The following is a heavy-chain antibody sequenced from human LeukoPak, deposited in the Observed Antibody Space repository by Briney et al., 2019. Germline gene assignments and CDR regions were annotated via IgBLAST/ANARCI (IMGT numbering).Heavy chain of an antibody. CDR3: AGLANSGYDFYYYINV. V-gene: IGHV4-4*07. J-gene: IGHJ6*03. CDR2: IYTNGNT. Sequence: PSETLSLTCTVSGGTISSYYWSWIRLPAGEGLEWIGRIYTNGNTNYNPSLKSRVTMSVDTSKNQFSLRLSSVTAADTAVYYCAGLANSGYDFYYYINVWGKGTTVTASS. D-gene: IGHD5-12*01. CDR1: GGTISSYY.